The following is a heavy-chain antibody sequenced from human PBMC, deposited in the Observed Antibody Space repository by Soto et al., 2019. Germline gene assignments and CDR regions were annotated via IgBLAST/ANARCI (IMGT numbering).Heavy chain of an antibody. V-gene: IGHV1-69*13. Sequence: SVKVSCKASGGTFSSYAISWVRQAPGQGLGWMGGIIPIFGTANYAQKFQGRVTITADESTSTAYMELSSLRSEDTAVYYCARDHYDILTGPLSNYYYYGMDVWGQGTTVTVSS. CDR1: GGTFSSYA. CDR2: IIPIFGTA. CDR3: ARDHYDILTGPLSNYYYYGMDV. D-gene: IGHD3-9*01. J-gene: IGHJ6*02.